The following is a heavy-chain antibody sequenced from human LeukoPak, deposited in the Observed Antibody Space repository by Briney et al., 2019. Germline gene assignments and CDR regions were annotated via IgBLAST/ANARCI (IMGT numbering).Heavy chain of an antibody. J-gene: IGHJ4*02. CDR1: GFTFSDYY. D-gene: IGHD3-3*01. CDR2: ISSSGSTI. Sequence: GGSLRLSCAASGFTFSDYYMSWIRQAPGKGLEWVSYISSSGSTIYYADSVKGRFTISRDNAKNSLYLQMNSLRAEDTAVYYCARERTPRITIFGVVIIPVWGQGTLVTVSS. CDR3: ARERTPRITIFGVVIIPV. V-gene: IGHV3-11*04.